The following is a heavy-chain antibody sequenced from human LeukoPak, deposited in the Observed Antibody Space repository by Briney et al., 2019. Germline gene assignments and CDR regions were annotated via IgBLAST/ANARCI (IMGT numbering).Heavy chain of an antibody. D-gene: IGHD3-16*01. CDR1: EFTFTNYW. V-gene: IGHV3-7*01. J-gene: IGHJ6*02. CDR3: AKDYDYATSFYYYGMDV. CDR2: IKQDGSEK. Sequence: GGSLRLSCAASEFTFTNYWMSWVRQAPGKGLEWVANIKQDGSEKYYLDSVKGRFTISRDNAKNSLYLQMNSLRAEDTAVYYCAKDYDYATSFYYYGMDVWGQGTTVTVSS.